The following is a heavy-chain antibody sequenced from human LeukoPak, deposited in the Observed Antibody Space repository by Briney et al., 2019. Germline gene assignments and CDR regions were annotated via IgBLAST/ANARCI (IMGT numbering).Heavy chain of an antibody. V-gene: IGHV4-4*07. CDR3: ARDRPGSGSYSSHFDA. J-gene: IGHJ4*02. CDR2: MFASGSY. Sequence: PSETLSLPCTVSGGPITDYYWSWIRQPAGKKLEYIGRMFASGSYYYNPSFKGRVTMSVDTSKKQVSLNLASVTAADTAIYYCARDRPGSGSYSSHFDAWGQGVLVTVSS. CDR1: GGPITDYY. D-gene: IGHD2-15*01.